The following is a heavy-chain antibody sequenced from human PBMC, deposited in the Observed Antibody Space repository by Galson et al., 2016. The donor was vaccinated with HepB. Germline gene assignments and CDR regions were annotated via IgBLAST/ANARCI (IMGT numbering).Heavy chain of an antibody. CDR1: GFAVSGYW. CDR2: SNTDGHRT. D-gene: IGHD3-16*02. Sequence: SLRLSCAASGFAVSGYWMHWVRQAPGKGLVWVSGSNTDGHRTMYAESVKGRFTISKDNAKNTLYLQMSSLRAEDTAVYYCVKDFDYVWGSFRFQTKYYFDYWGQGTLVTVSS. V-gene: IGHV3-74*03. CDR3: VKDFDYVWGSFRFQTKYYFDY. J-gene: IGHJ4*02.